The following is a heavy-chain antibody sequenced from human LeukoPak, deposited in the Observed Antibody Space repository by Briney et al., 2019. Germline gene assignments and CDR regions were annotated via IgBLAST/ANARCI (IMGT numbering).Heavy chain of an antibody. CDR2: ISAYNGNT. CDR1: GYTFTSYG. Sequence: ASVKVSCKASGYTFTSYGISWVRQAPGQGLEWMGWISAYNGNTNYAQKLQGRVTMTTDTSTSTAYMELRSLRSDDTAVYYCARKSIAARPGFMDFDYWGQGTLVTVSS. J-gene: IGHJ4*02. CDR3: ARKSIAARPGFMDFDY. D-gene: IGHD6-6*01. V-gene: IGHV1-18*01.